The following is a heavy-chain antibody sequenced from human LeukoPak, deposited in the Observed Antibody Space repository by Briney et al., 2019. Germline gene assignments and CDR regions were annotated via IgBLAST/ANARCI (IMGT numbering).Heavy chain of an antibody. J-gene: IGHJ6*03. CDR1: GYTFTGYY. V-gene: IGHV1-2*02. CDR2: INPNSGGT. CDR3: ARLAIEMAPLRPGVYYMDV. Sequence: VASVKVSCKASGYTFTGYYMHWVRQAPGQGLEWMGWINPNSGGTNYAQKFQGRVTMTRDTSISTAYMELSRLRSDDTAVYYCARLAIEMAPLRPGVYYMDVWGKGTTVTVSS. D-gene: IGHD5-24*01.